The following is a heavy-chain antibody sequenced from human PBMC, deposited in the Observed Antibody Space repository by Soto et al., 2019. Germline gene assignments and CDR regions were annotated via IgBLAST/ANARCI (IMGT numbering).Heavy chain of an antibody. V-gene: IGHV3-33*01. J-gene: IGHJ4*02. CDR3: ARDARGYLDY. D-gene: IGHD6-13*01. CDR2: IWYDGSNK. CDR1: GFTFSSYG. Sequence: QVQLVESGGGVVQPGRSLRLSCAASGFTFSSYGMHWVRQAPGKGLEWVAVIWYDGSNKYYADSVKGRFTISRDNSKNTLYLPMNSLRAEDTAVSYCARDARGYLDYWGQGTLVTVSS.